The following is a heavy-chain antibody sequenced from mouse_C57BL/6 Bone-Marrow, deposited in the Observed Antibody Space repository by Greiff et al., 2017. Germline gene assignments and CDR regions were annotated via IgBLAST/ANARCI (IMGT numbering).Heavy chain of an antibody. CDR2: INPNYGTT. CDR1: GYSFTDYN. V-gene: IGHV1-39*01. J-gene: IGHJ4*01. D-gene: IGHD1-1*01. Sequence: VQLQQSGPELVKPGASVKISCKASGYSFTDYNMNWVKQSNGKSLEWIGVINPNYGTTSYNQKFKGKDTLSVDQSSSTAYMQLNSLTSEDSAVYYCARRITTVVALYYAMDYWGQGTSVTVSS. CDR3: ARRITTVVALYYAMDY.